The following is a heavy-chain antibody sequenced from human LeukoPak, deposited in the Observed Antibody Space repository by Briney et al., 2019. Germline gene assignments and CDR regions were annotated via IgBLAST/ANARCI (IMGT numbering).Heavy chain of an antibody. CDR1: GFTFSSYS. CDR3: ARDKRIPDY. D-gene: IGHD2-15*01. Sequence: GGSLRLSCAASGFTFSSYSMNWVRQAPGKGLEWVSYISSSSSTIYYADSAKGRFTISRDNAKNSLYLQMNSLRAEDTAVDYCARDKRIPDYWGQGTLVTVSS. CDR2: ISSSSSTI. V-gene: IGHV3-48*01. J-gene: IGHJ4*02.